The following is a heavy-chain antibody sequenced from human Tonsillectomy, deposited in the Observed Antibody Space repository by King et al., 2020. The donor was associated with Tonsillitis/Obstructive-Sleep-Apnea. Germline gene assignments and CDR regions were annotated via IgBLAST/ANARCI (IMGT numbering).Heavy chain of an antibody. V-gene: IGHV3-30*18. Sequence: VQLVESGGGVVQPGRSLRLSCAASGFTFSSYGMHWVRQAPGKGLEWVAVISYDGSNKYYADSVKGRFTISRDNSKNTLYLQMNSLRAEDTAVYYCAKDQDDFWYIDYWGQGPLVTVSS. CDR1: GFTFSSYG. CDR2: ISYDGSNK. CDR3: AKDQDDFWYIDY. D-gene: IGHD3-3*01. J-gene: IGHJ4*02.